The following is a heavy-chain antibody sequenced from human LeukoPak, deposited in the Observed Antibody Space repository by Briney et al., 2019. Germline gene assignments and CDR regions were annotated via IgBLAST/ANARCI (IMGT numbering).Heavy chain of an antibody. V-gene: IGHV4-39*07. CDR3: ARMVPGTTVTNL. Sequence: SETLSLTCTVSGVSISSGSYYWGWIRQPPGKGLEWIGSIYYSGSTYYNPSLKSRVSISIDTSKNQFSLKLSSVTAADTAVYYCARMVPGTTVTNLWGQGTLVTVSS. D-gene: IGHD4-11*01. J-gene: IGHJ4*02. CDR1: GVSISSGSYY. CDR2: IYYSGST.